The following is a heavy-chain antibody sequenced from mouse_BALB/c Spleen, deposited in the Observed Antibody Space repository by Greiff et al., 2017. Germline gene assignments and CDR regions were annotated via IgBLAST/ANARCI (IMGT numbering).Heavy chain of an antibody. CDR1: GFNIKDYY. CDR2: IDPENGNT. D-gene: IGHD2-4*01. V-gene: IGHV14-1*02. J-gene: IGHJ3*01. CDR3: ARVDDYLFAY. Sequence: EVQLQQSGAELVRPGALVKLSCKASGFNIKDYYMHWVKQRPEQGLEWIGWIDPENGNTIYDPKFQGKASITADTSSNTAYLQLSSLTSEDTAVYYCARVDDYLFAYWGQGTLVTVSA.